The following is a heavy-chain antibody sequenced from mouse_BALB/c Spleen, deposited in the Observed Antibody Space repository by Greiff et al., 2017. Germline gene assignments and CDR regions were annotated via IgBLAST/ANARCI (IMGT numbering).Heavy chain of an antibody. D-gene: IGHD2-4*01. Sequence: VKLMESGPGLVAPSQSLSITCTVSGFSLISYGVLWVRQPPGKGLVWLGVIWAGGIINYNSALMSRLSISKDNSKSQVFLKMNSLQTDDTAMYYCARSYYDSPWYFDDRGEGTTITVSS. CDR2: IWAGGII. CDR1: GFSLISYG. J-gene: IGHJ1*01. V-gene: IGHV2-9*02. CDR3: ARSYYDSPWYFDD.